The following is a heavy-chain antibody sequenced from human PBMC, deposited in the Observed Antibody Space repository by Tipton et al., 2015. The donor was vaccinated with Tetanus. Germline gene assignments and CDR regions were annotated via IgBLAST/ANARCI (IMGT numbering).Heavy chain of an antibody. CDR1: GGSFSGYY. Sequence: TLSLTCTIYGGSFSGYYWSWIRQPPGRGLEWIGEIHPSGSTNYNPSLKSRVAISVDTSKNQFSLKLTSVTAADTAVYYCARRGGDFLTGYYDSWGQGTPVIVSS. CDR2: IHPSGST. D-gene: IGHD3-9*01. J-gene: IGHJ4*02. V-gene: IGHV4-34*01. CDR3: ARRGGDFLTGYYDS.